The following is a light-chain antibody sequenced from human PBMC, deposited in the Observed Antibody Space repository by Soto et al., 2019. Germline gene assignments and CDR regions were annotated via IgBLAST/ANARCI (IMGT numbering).Light chain of an antibody. J-gene: IGKJ2*01. V-gene: IGKV3-20*01. Sequence: EIVLTQSPGTLSLSPGERATLSCRASQSISSTHLAWYQHKPGQAPRLLIYGSSTKATGVPDRFSGSGYGTDFTLTITGLEPEDFAVYYCQLFGTTPPRYIFGQGTKLEIK. CDR2: GSS. CDR1: QSISSTH. CDR3: QLFGTTPPRYI.